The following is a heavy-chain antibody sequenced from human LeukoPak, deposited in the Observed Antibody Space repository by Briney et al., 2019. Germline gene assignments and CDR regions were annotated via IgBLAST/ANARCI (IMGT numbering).Heavy chain of an antibody. CDR1: GFIFSSYS. CDR3: ARETFCTSTSCPIGDHFDY. CDR2: ISSSRSYI. D-gene: IGHD2-2*01. V-gene: IGHV3-21*01. Sequence: RGSLRLSCAASGFIFSSYSMNWIRQAPGKGQEWGSSISSSRSYIYSTDPLRGRFTISREKAKNSLYLHLKSLRAEDTAVYYCARETFCTSTSCPIGDHFDYWGQGTLVTVSS. J-gene: IGHJ4*02.